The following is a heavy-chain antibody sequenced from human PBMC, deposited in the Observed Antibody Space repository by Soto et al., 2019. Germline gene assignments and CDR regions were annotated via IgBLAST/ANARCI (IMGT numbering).Heavy chain of an antibody. D-gene: IGHD3-22*01. CDR3: VRMIKTPGAFGY. J-gene: IGHJ4*02. Sequence: GGSLRLSCSLSVFTLFTHTIHWVRQAPGKGLEYVSAIRNNGATTYYADSVRGRFTISTDNSKNTVYLQMTTLGPEDTAVYYCVRMIKTPGAFGYWGQGTLVTVSS. V-gene: IGHV3-64D*06. CDR2: IRNNGATT. CDR1: VFTLFTHT.